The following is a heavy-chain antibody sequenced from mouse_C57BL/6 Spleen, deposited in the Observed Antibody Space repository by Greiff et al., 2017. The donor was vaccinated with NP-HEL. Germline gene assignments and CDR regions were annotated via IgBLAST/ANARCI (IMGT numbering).Heavy chain of an antibody. CDR3: TNYYYGSSPYAMDY. Sequence: VQLQQSGAELVRPGASVTLSCKASGYTFTDYEMHWVKQTPVHGLEWIGAIDPETGGTAYNQKFKGKAILTADKSSSTAYMELRSLTSEDSAVYYCTNYYYGSSPYAMDYWGQGTSVTVSS. J-gene: IGHJ4*01. CDR2: IDPETGGT. CDR1: GYTFTDYE. D-gene: IGHD1-1*01. V-gene: IGHV1-15*01.